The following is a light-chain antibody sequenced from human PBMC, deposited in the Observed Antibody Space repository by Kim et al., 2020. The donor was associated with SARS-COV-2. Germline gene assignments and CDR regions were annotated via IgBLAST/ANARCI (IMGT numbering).Light chain of an antibody. V-gene: IGLV3-19*01. CDR1: SLRSYY. CDR3: NSRDSSGNHWV. Sequence: ALRPTVRITCQGDSLRSYYASWYQQKPGQAPVLVIYGKNNRPSGIPDRFSGSSSGNTASLTITGAQAEDEADYYCNSRDSSGNHWVFGGGTQLTVL. CDR2: GKN. J-gene: IGLJ3*02.